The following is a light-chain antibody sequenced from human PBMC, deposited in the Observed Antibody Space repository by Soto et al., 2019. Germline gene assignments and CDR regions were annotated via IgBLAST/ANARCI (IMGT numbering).Light chain of an antibody. CDR1: QTISNY. CDR2: AAS. Sequence: DIQMTQSPSSLAASVVDRVTITFRASQTISNYLNWYQQTPGKVPKLLIYAASSLQSGVPSRFSGSGSGTDFTLTISSLQPEDFATYYCQKRYNTPLNFGGGTKVDIK. CDR3: QKRYNTPLN. J-gene: IGKJ4*01. V-gene: IGKV1-39*01.